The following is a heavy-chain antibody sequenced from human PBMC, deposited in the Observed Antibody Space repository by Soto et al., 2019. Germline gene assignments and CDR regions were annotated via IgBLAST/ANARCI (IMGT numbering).Heavy chain of an antibody. Sequence: GGSLRLSCAASGFTFSSYSMNWVRQAPGKGLEWVSSISSSSSYIYYADSVKGRFTISRDNAKNSLYLQMNSLRAEDTAVYYCARDGSFTIFGVAPSYYYMDVWGKGTTVTVSS. CDR3: ARDGSFTIFGVAPSYYYMDV. CDR2: ISSSSSYI. J-gene: IGHJ6*03. D-gene: IGHD3-3*01. CDR1: GFTFSSYS. V-gene: IGHV3-21*01.